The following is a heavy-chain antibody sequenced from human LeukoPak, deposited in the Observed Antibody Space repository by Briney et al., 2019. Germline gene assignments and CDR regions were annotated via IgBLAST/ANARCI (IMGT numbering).Heavy chain of an antibody. J-gene: IGHJ4*02. D-gene: IGHD3-10*01. CDR2: IYYSGST. Sequence: SDTLSLTCTVSGGSISSSSYYWGWIRQPPGKGLEWIGSIYYSGSTYYNPSLKSRVTISVDTSKNQFSLKLSSVTAADTAVYYCASIKYYYGSGNHDYWGQGTLVTVSS. CDR3: ASIKYYYGSGNHDY. CDR1: GGSISSSSYY. V-gene: IGHV4-39*01.